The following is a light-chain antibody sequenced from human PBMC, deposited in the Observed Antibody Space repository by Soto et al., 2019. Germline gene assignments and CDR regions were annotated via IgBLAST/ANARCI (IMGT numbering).Light chain of an antibody. CDR3: ASCTMTTSLYF. CDR2: EVN. CDR1: SSDVGGYNF. Sequence: SALTQPASVSGSPGQSITISCTGTSSDVGGYNFVSWYQQHPGKAPNLMLYEVNSRPSGVSNRFSGSKSGNTASLTISGLQAEDEADYYCASCTMTTSLYFFGTGTKLTVL. J-gene: IGLJ1*01. V-gene: IGLV2-14*01.